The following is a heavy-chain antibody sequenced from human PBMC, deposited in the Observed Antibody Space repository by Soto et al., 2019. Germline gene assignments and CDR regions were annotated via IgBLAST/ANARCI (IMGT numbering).Heavy chain of an antibody. CDR3: GRDPMDSTPIDL. Sequence: EVQLVESGGGLVQPGGSLRLSCVTSGFTFSSYWMHWVRQDPGKGLVWVACLSGDGTDTRYADSGKGRFSVSRDNAKDTLYLQMNSLKDEDTAVYFCGRDPMDSTPIDLWGQGALVTVSS. V-gene: IGHV3-74*01. CDR2: LSGDGTDT. CDR1: GFTFSSYW. D-gene: IGHD2-15*01. J-gene: IGHJ4*02.